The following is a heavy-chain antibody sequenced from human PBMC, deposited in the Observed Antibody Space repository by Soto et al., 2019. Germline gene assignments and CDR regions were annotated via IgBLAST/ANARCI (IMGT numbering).Heavy chain of an antibody. J-gene: IGHJ5*02. V-gene: IGHV4-34*01. Sequence: QVRLKQRGAGLLKPSETLSLTCDVYGGSFSGYYWSWIRQSPGKGLEWIGQIKHSGGTNYNPLLQSRVTISVDTPRNQFSLKLSSVTAADTAVYFCARTYYYRSGTYFAWFDPWGQGTLVTVSS. CDR2: IKHSGGT. CDR3: ARTYYYRSGTYFAWFDP. D-gene: IGHD3-10*01. CDR1: GGSFSGYY.